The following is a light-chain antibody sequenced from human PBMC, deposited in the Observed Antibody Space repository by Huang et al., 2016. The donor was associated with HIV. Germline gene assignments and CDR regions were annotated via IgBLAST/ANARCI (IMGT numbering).Light chain of an antibody. CDR2: AAS. CDR1: QIVRSH. CDR3: QQYNDFRST. V-gene: IGKV3-15*01. Sequence: ETVMTQSPVTLSVSPGERASLSCRSSQIVRSHLAWYQQKPGQAPRLLIYAASTRATGVPARFSGSGAGTEFTLTINTLQSEDSAVYYCQQYNDFRSTFGPGTRVEIK. J-gene: IGKJ3*01.